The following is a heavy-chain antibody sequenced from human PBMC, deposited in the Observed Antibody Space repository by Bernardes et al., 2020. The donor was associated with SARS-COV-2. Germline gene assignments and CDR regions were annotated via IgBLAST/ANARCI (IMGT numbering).Heavy chain of an antibody. CDR3: ATLKGNSAMEFFDF. CDR1: GFAFKTYA. D-gene: IGHD1-1*01. Sequence: GGSLRLSCAASGFAFKTYAMTWVRQAPGKGLEWVAVITNYGVDTWYADSLGGRFTVSRDNFNNILFLQMNNLRVDDTAVYYCATLKGNSAMEFFDFWGQGTLVTVSS. V-gene: IGHV3-23*01. J-gene: IGHJ4*02. CDR2: ITNYGVDT.